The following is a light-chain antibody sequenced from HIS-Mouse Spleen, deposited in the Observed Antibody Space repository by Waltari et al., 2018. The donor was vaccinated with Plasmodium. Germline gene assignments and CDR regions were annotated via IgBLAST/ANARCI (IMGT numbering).Light chain of an antibody. CDR1: SLRSYY. Sequence: SSELTQDPAVSVALGQTVRITCPGDSLRSYYASGYQQKHGQAPVLVIYGKNNRPSGIPDRFSGSSSGNTASLTITGAQAEDEADYYCNSRDSSGNHWVFGGGTKLTVL. V-gene: IGLV3-19*01. CDR2: GKN. CDR3: NSRDSSGNHWV. J-gene: IGLJ3*02.